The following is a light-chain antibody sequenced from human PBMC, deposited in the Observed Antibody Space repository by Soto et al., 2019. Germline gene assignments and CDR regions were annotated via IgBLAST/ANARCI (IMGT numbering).Light chain of an antibody. CDR3: QQYNNWPPT. V-gene: IGKV3-15*01. Sequence: EIVMTQSPATLSVSPGERATLSCRASQSVSSNLAWYQQKPGQAPRLLIYGASARATGIPARFSGSGSGTEFNLTISSLQSEDYAVYYCQQYNNWPPTFGQGTTVEIK. J-gene: IGKJ1*01. CDR2: GAS. CDR1: QSVSSN.